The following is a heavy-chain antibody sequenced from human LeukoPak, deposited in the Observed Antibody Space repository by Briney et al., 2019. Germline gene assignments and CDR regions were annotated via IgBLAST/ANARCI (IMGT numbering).Heavy chain of an antibody. J-gene: IGHJ4*02. CDR2: ISYSGGST. V-gene: IGHV3-23*01. Sequence: GGSLRLSCAASGFTLSSYAMSWVRQAPGEGLEWVSAISYSGGSTYYADSVKGRFTISRDNSKNTLYLQMNRLRAEDTAVYYCAKRISSGWSYYFDYWGQGTLVTVSS. CDR3: AKRISSGWSYYFDY. CDR1: GFTLSSYA. D-gene: IGHD6-19*01.